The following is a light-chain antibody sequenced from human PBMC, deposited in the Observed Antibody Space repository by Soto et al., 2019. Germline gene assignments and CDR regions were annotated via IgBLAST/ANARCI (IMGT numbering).Light chain of an antibody. J-gene: IGKJ4*01. CDR2: DAS. V-gene: IGKV3D-15*01. Sequence: RVLTQSPSTLSVSPGSRSTLPCRASQSVSSYLAWYQQKPGQAPRVLIYDASNRATGIPARFSGSGYGTDFNLTISSLQTEDFATYYCQQANSFSLTFGGGTKVDI. CDR1: QSVSSY. CDR3: QQANSFSLT.